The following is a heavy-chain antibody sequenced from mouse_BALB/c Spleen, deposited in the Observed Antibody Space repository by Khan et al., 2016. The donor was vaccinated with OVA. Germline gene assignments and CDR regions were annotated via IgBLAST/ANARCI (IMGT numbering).Heavy chain of an antibody. CDR3: VRGTFGY. V-gene: IGHV1S135*01. J-gene: IGHJ3*01. Sequence: VQLQQSGPELMKPGASVNISCKASGYSFTSYYIHWVKQSHEKSLEWIGYIDPFNGGTDYNRKFKGKATLTVDKSSSTAYMHLSSLTSEDSAVYYCVRGTFGYWDQGTLVTVSA. CDR1: GYSFTSYY. D-gene: IGHD3-3*01. CDR2: IDPFNGGT.